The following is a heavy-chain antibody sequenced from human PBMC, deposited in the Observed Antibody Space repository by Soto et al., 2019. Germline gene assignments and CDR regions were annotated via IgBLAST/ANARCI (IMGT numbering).Heavy chain of an antibody. CDR1: GFTFSSYA. D-gene: IGHD1-7*01. V-gene: IGHV3-23*01. CDR2: ISGSGGST. Sequence: GGSLRLSCAASGFTFSSYAMSWVRQAPGKGLEWVSAISGSGGSTYYADSVKGRFTISRDNSKNTLYLQMNSLRAEDTAVYYCAKDGGDEKLPNSPVDYWGQGTLVTVSS. CDR3: AKDGGDEKLPNSPVDY. J-gene: IGHJ4*02.